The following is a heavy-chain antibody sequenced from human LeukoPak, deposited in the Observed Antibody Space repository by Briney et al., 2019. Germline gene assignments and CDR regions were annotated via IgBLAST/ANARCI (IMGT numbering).Heavy chain of an antibody. J-gene: IGHJ6*02. V-gene: IGHV1-8*01. CDR1: GYTSTTYD. CDR3: ARVPAGDYYYGMDV. Sequence: GASVKVSCKASGYTSTTYDINWVRQATGQGLEWMGWMNPNSANTGYAQKFQGRVSMTRNTSISTAYMELSSLRSEDTAVYYCARVPAGDYYYGMDVWGQGTTVTVSS. CDR2: MNPNSANT. D-gene: IGHD2-2*01.